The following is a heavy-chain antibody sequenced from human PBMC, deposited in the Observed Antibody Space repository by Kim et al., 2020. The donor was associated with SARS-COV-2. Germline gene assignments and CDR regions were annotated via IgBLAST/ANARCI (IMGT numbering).Heavy chain of an antibody. D-gene: IGHD3-22*01. J-gene: IGHJ4*02. V-gene: IGHV3-30*18. Sequence: GGSLRLSCAASGFTFSSYGMHWVRQAPGKGLEWVAVISYDGSNKYYADSVKGRFTISRDNSKNTLYLQMNSLRAEDTAVYYCAKGGYYDSSGYLGYWGQG. CDR3: AKGGYYDSSGYLGY. CDR1: GFTFSSYG. CDR2: ISYDGSNK.